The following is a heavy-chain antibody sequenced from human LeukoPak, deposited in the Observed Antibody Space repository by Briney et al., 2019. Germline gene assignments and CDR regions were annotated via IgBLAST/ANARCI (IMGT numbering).Heavy chain of an antibody. D-gene: IGHD6-13*01. CDR1: GDSISSGSYY. CDR3: ARTQQLGHWDY. CDR2: IYTSGST. V-gene: IGHV4-61*02. Sequence: SETLSLTCTVSGDSISSGSYYWSWIRQPAGKGLEWIGRIYTSGSTNYNPSLKSRVTISVDTSKNQFSLKLSSVTAADTAVYYCARTQQLGHWDYWGQGTLVTVSS. J-gene: IGHJ4*02.